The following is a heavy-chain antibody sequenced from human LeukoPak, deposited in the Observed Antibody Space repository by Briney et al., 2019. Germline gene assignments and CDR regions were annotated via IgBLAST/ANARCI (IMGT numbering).Heavy chain of an antibody. CDR2: TYYRSKRGN. J-gene: IGHJ4*02. CDR3: ARDWYNGGYYRFDY. D-gene: IGHD1-26*01. Sequence: SQTLSLTCAISGDSVSSNSAAWNWIRQSPSRGLEWLGRTYYRSKRGNDYAVSVKSRITINPDTSKNQFSLQLNSVTPEDTAVHYCARDWYNGGYYRFDYWGQGTLVTVSS. CDR1: GDSVSSNSAA. V-gene: IGHV6-1*01.